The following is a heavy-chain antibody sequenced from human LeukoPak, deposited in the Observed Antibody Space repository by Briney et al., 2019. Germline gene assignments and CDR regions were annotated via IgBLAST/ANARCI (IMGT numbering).Heavy chain of an antibody. Sequence: ASVKVSCKASGYTLTTYYIHWVRQAPGQGHEWMGWINPNSGGSSYAQKFQGRVTMTRDTPTSTAYMELTRLRSDDTAVYYCASVRGFSTWFDPWGQGTLVTVSS. V-gene: IGHV1-2*02. CDR3: ASVRGFSTWFDP. CDR1: GYTLTTYY. D-gene: IGHD3-10*02. J-gene: IGHJ5*02. CDR2: INPNSGGS.